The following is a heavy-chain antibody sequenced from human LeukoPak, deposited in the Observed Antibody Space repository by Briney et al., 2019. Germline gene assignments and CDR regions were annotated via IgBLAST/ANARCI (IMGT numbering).Heavy chain of an antibody. D-gene: IGHD3-10*01. CDR2: ITKDSDRT. V-gene: IGHV3-48*01. J-gene: IGHJ4*02. Sequence: PGGSLRLSCEASGFFFGGHAVNWLRQAPGKGPEWVAFITKDSDRTYYADSVEGRFTVSRDNAKNSLYLQMSSLRVEDTAIYYCARYHLGSYLKDPSDHWGQGSVVTVSS. CDR3: ARYHLGSYLKDPSDH. CDR1: GFFFGGHA.